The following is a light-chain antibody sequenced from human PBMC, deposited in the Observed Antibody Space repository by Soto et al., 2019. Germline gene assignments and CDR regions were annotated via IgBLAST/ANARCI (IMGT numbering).Light chain of an antibody. CDR2: DAS. CDR3: QQYNSYPWT. V-gene: IGKV1-5*01. J-gene: IGKJ1*01. Sequence: DILLTQSPSTLSASVEDRVTITCRASQSISSWLAWYQQKPGKAPKLLIYDASSLESGVPSRFSGSGSGTEFTLTISSLQPDDFATYYCQQYNSYPWTFGQGTKVEIK. CDR1: QSISSW.